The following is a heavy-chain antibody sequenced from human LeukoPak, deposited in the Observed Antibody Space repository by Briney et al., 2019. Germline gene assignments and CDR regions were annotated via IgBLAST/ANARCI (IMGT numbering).Heavy chain of an antibody. CDR2: INSDGSST. CDR1: GYMFNKYG. J-gene: IGHJ4*02. D-gene: IGHD3-22*01. CDR3: AKVYRGYYDSSGYSDY. Sequence: GGSLRLSCAASGYMFNKYGINWVRQAPGKGLEWVSGINSDGSSTSYADSVKGRFTISRDNAKNTLYLQMNSLRAEDTAVYYCAKVYRGYYDSSGYSDYWGQGTLVTVSS. V-gene: IGHV3-74*01.